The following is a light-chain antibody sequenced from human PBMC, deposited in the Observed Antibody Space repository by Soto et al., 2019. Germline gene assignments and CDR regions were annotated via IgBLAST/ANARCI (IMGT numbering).Light chain of an antibody. J-gene: IGLJ2*01. CDR2: AND. Sequence: QSVLTQPPSASGTPGQRVAMSCSGSNSNIGTNTVNWYRQLPGTAPKLLIFANDQRPSGVPDRLSGSKSGTAASLAISGLRSEDEAVYYCASWDDRLGAVIFGGGTKVTVL. CDR3: ASWDDRLGAVI. V-gene: IGLV1-47*01. CDR1: NSNIGTNT.